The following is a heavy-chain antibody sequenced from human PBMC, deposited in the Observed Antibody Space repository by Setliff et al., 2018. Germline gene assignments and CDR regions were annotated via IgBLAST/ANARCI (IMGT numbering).Heavy chain of an antibody. CDR1: GGSFSSYA. Sequence: GASVKVSCKASGGSFSSYAIIWVRQAPGQGXXXXXXXXXXXXXXXXXPNXXXRLRITADESTSTAYMELSSLRSDDTAIYFCARHSGRYYVPGTFDSWGQGTLVTVS. D-gene: IGHD1-26*01. CDR2: XXXXXXXX. V-gene: IGHV1-69*13. J-gene: IGHJ4*02. CDR3: ARHSGRYYVPGTFDS.